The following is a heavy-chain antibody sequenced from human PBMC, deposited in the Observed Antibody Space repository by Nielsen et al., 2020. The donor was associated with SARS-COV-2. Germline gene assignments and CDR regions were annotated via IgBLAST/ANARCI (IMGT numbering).Heavy chain of an antibody. V-gene: IGHV4-34*01. CDR3: ARVLSGDYYDSSGPDY. CDR2: INHSGST. CDR1: GGSFSGYY. J-gene: IGHJ4*02. D-gene: IGHD3-22*01. Sequence: SETLSLTCAVYGGSFSGYYWSWIRQPPGKGLEWIGEINHSGSTNYNPSLKSRVTISVDTSKNQFSLKLSSVTAADTAVYYCARVLSGDYYDSSGPDYWGQGTLVTVSS.